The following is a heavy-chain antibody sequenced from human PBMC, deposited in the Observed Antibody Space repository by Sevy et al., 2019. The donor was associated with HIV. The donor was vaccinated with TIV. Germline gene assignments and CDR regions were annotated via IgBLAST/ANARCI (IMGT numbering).Heavy chain of an antibody. Sequence: SETLSLTCTVSGGSVSGVIYYWTWIRQPPGKGLEWIGYASYRGFTNYNPSLESRVTISVDTSKNQFSLKLTSVSAADTAVYYCARGGNDNGGMYFDFWGQGTLVTVSS. D-gene: IGHD4-17*01. V-gene: IGHV4-61*01. CDR3: ARGGNDNGGMYFDF. CDR2: ASYRGFT. CDR1: GGSVSGVIYY. J-gene: IGHJ4*02.